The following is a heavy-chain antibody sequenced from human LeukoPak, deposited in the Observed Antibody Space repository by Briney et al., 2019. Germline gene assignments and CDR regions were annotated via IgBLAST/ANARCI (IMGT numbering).Heavy chain of an antibody. V-gene: IGHV3-30*03. CDR3: ARDRAWNYFDY. CDR1: GFTFSRHG. D-gene: IGHD3-3*01. Sequence: GRSLRLSCAPSGFTFSRHGMHWVRQAPGKGLEWVAIISNDGSRRYYAHSVEGRFTISRDNSKNTLYLQMDSLRAEDTAVYYCARDRAWNYFDYWGQGTLVTVSS. J-gene: IGHJ4*02. CDR2: ISNDGSRR.